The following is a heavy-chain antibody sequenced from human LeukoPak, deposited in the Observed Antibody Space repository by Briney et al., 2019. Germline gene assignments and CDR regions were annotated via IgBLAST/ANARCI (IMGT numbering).Heavy chain of an antibody. CDR3: AGDPKDRWFDP. Sequence: GASVKVSCKASGYTFTSYGISWVRQAPGQGLEWMGWISAYNGNTNYAQKLQGRVTMTTDTSTSTAYMELRSLRSDDTAVCYCAGDPKDRWFDPWGQGTLVTVSS. CDR1: GYTFTSYG. V-gene: IGHV1-18*04. J-gene: IGHJ5*02. CDR2: ISAYNGNT.